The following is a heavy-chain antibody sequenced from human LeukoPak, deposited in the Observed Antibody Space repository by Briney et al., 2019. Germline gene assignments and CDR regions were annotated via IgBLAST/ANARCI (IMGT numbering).Heavy chain of an antibody. CDR1: GFTFSSYA. CDR2: ISSSGGIT. D-gene: IGHD3-22*01. V-gene: IGHV3-23*01. Sequence: GGSLRLSCAASGFTFSSYAMSWVRQAPGKGLEWVSAISSSGGITYYADSVKGRFTISRDNSRNTLYLQMNSLRAEDTAVYYCARENSGYYDSWGQGALVTVSS. CDR3: ARENSGYYDS. J-gene: IGHJ5*01.